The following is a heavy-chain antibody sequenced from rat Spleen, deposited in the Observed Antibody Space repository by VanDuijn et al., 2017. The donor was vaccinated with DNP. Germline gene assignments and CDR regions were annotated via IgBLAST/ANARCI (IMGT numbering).Heavy chain of an antibody. CDR2: ISYDGGST. Sequence: EVQLVESGGGLVQPGRSLRLSCVASGFTFSDYYMAWVRQAPTKGLEWVAYISYDGGSTSYGDSVKGRFTISRDNAKSTLYLQMNSLRSEDTATYYCAAFSPFAYWGQGTLVTVSS. V-gene: IGHV5-20*01. D-gene: IGHD3-1*01. J-gene: IGHJ3*01. CDR1: GFTFSDYY. CDR3: AAFSPFAY.